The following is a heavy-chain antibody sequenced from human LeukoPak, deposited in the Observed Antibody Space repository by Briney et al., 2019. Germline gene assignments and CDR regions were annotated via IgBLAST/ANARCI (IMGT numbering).Heavy chain of an antibody. V-gene: IGHV3-30*18. CDR2: ISYDGINK. Sequence: GGSLRLSCAASGFTLSAYGMHWVRQAPGKGLEWVAVISYDGINKYSADSVKGRFTVSRDNSKNTLSLQMNSLRPEDTAMYYCVKSYGSSHYYYYGLDVWGQGTTVTVSS. D-gene: IGHD3-10*01. J-gene: IGHJ6*02. CDR1: GFTLSAYG. CDR3: VKSYGSSHYYYYGLDV.